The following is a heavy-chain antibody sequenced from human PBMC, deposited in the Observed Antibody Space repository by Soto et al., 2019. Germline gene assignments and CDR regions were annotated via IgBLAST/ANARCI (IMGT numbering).Heavy chain of an antibody. D-gene: IGHD3-22*01. CDR3: ARASAPVDYYDSSGYPWNWFDP. V-gene: IGHV1-69*13. Sequence: SVKVSCKASGGTFSSYAISWVRQAPGQGLEWMGGIIPIFGTANYAQKFQGRVTITADESTSTAYMELSSLRSEDTAVYYCARASAPVDYYDSSGYPWNWFDPWGQGTLVTVSS. CDR1: GGTFSSYA. CDR2: IIPIFGTA. J-gene: IGHJ5*02.